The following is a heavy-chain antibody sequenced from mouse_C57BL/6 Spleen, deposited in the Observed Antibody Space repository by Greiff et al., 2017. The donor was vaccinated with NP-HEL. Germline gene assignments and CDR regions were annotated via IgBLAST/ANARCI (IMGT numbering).Heavy chain of an antibody. V-gene: IGHV1-64*01. D-gene: IGHD2-5*01. CDR3: ALYSNYGAMDY. Sequence: QVHVKQSGAELVKPGASVKLSCKASGYTFTSYWMHWVKQRPGQGLEWIGMIHPNSGSTNYNEKFKSKATLTVDKSSSTAYMQLISLTSEDSAVYYCALYSNYGAMDYWGQGTSVTVSS. CDR2: IHPNSGST. J-gene: IGHJ4*01. CDR1: GYTFTSYW.